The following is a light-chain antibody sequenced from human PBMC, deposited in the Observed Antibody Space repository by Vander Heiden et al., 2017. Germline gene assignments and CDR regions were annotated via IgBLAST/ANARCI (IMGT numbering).Light chain of an antibody. Sequence: EIVMTQSPATLSVSPGERVTLSCRASKSVSINLAWYQQKPGQAPRLLIYVASTRATGIPARFSGSGSGTEFTLTISSLQSDDSAVYYCQQYNNWPRTFGHGTKVEIK. CDR3: QQYNNWPRT. CDR2: VAS. CDR1: KSVSIN. V-gene: IGKV3-15*01. J-gene: IGKJ1*01.